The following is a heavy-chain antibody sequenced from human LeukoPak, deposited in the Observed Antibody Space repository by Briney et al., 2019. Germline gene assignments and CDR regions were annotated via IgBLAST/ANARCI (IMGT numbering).Heavy chain of an antibody. J-gene: IGHJ6*02. CDR2: IYYSGST. Sequence: SETLSLTCTVSGGSISSYYWSWIRQPPGKGLEWIGYIYYSGSTNYNPSLKSRVTISVDTSKNQFSLKLSSVTAADTALYYCAREAYGDYVPPALGGFYYYGMDVWGQGTTVTVSS. CDR1: GGSISSYY. V-gene: IGHV4-59*12. CDR3: AREAYGDYVPPALGGFYYYGMDV. D-gene: IGHD4-17*01.